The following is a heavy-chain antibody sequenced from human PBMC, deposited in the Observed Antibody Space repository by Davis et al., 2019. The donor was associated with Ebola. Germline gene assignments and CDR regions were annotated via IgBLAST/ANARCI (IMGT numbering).Heavy chain of an antibody. J-gene: IGHJ4*02. CDR2: IYYSGST. CDR1: GGSISSSSYY. D-gene: IGHD4-17*01. Sequence: MPSETLSLTCTVSGGSISSSSYYWGWIRQPPGKGLKWIGSIYYSGSTYYNPSLKSRVTISVDTSKNQFSLKLSSVTAADTAVYYCARYGDYTSVDYWGQGTLVTVSS. V-gene: IGHV4-39*01. CDR3: ARYGDYTSVDY.